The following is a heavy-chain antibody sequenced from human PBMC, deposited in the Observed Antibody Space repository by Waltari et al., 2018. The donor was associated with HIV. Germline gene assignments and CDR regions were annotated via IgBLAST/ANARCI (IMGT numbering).Heavy chain of an antibody. CDR3: AHRPSGYSYGY. CDR2: IYSNDNK. V-gene: IGHV2-5*01. Sequence: QITLKESGPTLVKPTQTLTLTCTFSGFSLSTSGVGVAWIRQPPGKALEWLALIYSNDNKRYRPSLKSRLTITKDTSKNQVVLIMTNMESVDTATYYCAHRPSGYSYGYWGQGTLVTVSS. CDR1: GFSLSTSGVG. J-gene: IGHJ4*02. D-gene: IGHD5-18*01.